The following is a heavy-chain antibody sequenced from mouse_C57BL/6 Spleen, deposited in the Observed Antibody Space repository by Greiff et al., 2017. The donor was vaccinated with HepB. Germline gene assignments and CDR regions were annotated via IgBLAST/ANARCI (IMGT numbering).Heavy chain of an antibody. D-gene: IGHD3-3*01. CDR2: INPSSGYT. CDR3: ARGLGPTWFAY. J-gene: IGHJ3*01. V-gene: IGHV1-7*01. CDR1: GYTCTSYW. Sequence: VQLQQSGAELAKPGASVKLSCKASGYTCTSYWMHWVKQRPGQGLEWIGYINPSSGYTKYNQKFKDKATLTADKSSSNSYMHLGSLTYEDSAVYYCARGLGPTWFAYWVQGTLVTVSA.